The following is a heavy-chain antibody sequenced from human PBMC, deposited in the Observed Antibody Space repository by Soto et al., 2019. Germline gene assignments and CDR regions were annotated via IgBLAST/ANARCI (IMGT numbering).Heavy chain of an antibody. D-gene: IGHD3-22*01. J-gene: IGHJ6*02. Sequence: QVQLVQSGAEVKKPGASVKVSCKASGYTFTSYAMHWVRQAPGQRLEWMGWINAGNGNTKYSQKFQGRVTITRDTSASTAYMELSSLRSEDTAVYYCARGFYYYDSSGYYYDYYGMDVWGQGTTVTVSS. CDR3: ARGFYYYDSSGYYYDYYGMDV. V-gene: IGHV1-3*01. CDR1: GYTFTSYA. CDR2: INAGNGNT.